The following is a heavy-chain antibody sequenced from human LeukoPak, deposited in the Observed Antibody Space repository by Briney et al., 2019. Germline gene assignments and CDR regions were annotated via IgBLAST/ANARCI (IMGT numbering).Heavy chain of an antibody. CDR2: IYYSGST. CDR3: TRDPSGYRYDAFDI. V-gene: IGHV4-59*01. Sequence: SETLSLTCTVSGGSISSYYWSWIRQPPGKGLEWIGYIYYSGSTNYNPSLKSRVTISVDTSKNQFSLKLSSVTAADTAVYYCTRDPSGYRYDAFDIWGQGTMVTVSS. D-gene: IGHD2-15*01. CDR1: GGSISSYY. J-gene: IGHJ3*02.